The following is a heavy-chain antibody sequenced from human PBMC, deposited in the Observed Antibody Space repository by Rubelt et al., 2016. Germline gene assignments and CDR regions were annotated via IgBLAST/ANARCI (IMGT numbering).Heavy chain of an antibody. CDR3: ARHTRSGYCTTTSCHAFDL. V-gene: IGHV5-51*01. D-gene: IGHD2-2*01. J-gene: IGHJ3*01. Sequence: EVQLVQSGAEVKKPGESLKISCEGSGYSFSNYWIGWVRRMPGKGLEWMGIIYPGDSNPRYSPSFQGQVTISADKSISTAYLQWSSLKASDTAMYYCARHTRSGYCTTTSCHAFDLWGQGTMVTVTS. CDR2: IYPGDSNP. CDR1: GYSFSNYW.